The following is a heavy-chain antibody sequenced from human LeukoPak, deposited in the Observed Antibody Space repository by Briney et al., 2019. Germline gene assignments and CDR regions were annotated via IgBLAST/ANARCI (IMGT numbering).Heavy chain of an antibody. CDR3: AIHSVGNFDY. CDR1: GSSFTSYW. Sequence: GESLKTSCKGSGSSFTSYWIGWVRQLPGKGLGWMGIIYTGDSDTRYSPSFQAQVTISADKSISTAYLQWSSLKASDTAMDNCAIHSVGNFDYCGQGNRATVSA. J-gene: IGHJ4*02. D-gene: IGHD1-1*01. V-gene: IGHV5-51*01. CDR2: IYTGDSDT.